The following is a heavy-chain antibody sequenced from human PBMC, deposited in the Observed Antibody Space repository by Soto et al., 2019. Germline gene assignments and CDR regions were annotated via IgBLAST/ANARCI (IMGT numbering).Heavy chain of an antibody. CDR2: FDPEDGET. CDR3: ATDYTGTISVGDHYYYGMDV. Sequence: ASVKVSCKVSGYTLTELSMHWVRQAPGKGLEWMGGFDPEDGETIYAQKFQGRVTMTEDTSTDTAYMELSSLRSEDTAVYYCATDYTGTISVGDHYYYGMDVWGQGTTVTVSS. J-gene: IGHJ6*02. CDR1: GYTLTELS. D-gene: IGHD1-7*01. V-gene: IGHV1-24*01.